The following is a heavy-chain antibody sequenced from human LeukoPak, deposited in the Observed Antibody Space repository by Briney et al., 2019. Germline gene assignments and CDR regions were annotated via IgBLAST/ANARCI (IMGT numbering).Heavy chain of an antibody. J-gene: IGHJ4*02. CDR1: GFTVSSNY. V-gene: IGHV3-53*01. CDR3: AKDPRTYYYGSGSHDY. Sequence: PGGSLRLSCAASGFTVSSNYMGWVRQAPGKGLEWVSVIYSGGSTYYADSVKGRFTISRDNSKNTLYLQMNSLRAEDTAVYYCAKDPRTYYYGSGSHDYWGQGTLVTVSS. D-gene: IGHD3-10*01. CDR2: IYSGGST.